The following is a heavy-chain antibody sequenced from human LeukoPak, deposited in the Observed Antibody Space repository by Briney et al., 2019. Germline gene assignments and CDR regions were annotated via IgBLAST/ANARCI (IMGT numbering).Heavy chain of an antibody. J-gene: IGHJ4*02. Sequence: GGSLRLSCAASGFTFSGSAMHWDRQASGKGLEWVGRIRSKANSYATAYAASVKGRFTISRDDSKNKAYLQMNSLKTEDTAVYYCTRHGSETGFDYWGQGTLVTVSS. CDR2: IRSKANSYAT. D-gene: IGHD3-10*01. CDR3: TRHGSETGFDY. V-gene: IGHV3-73*01. CDR1: GFTFSGSA.